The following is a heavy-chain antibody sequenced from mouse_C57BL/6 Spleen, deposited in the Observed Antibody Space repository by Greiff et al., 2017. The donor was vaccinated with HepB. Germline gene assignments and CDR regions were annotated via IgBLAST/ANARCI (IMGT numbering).Heavy chain of an antibody. CDR2: ISYDGSN. V-gene: IGHV3-6*01. J-gene: IGHJ3*01. D-gene: IGHD2-12*01. CDR3: ARDYDSFFAY. CDR1: GYSITSGYY. Sequence: ESGPGLVKPSQSLSLTCSVTGYSITSGYYWNWIRQFPGNKLEWMGYISYDGSNNYNPSLKNRISITRDTSKNQFFLKLNSVTTEDTATYYCARDYDSFFAYWGQGTLVTVSA.